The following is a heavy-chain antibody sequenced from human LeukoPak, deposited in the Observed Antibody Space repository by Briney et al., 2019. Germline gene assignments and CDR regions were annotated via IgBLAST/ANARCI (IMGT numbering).Heavy chain of an antibody. D-gene: IGHD2-2*01. CDR2: IIPIFGTA. CDR1: GGTFSSCA. CDR3: ARGGDIVVVPAARHPRYYDFWSGQTYYFDY. V-gene: IGHV1-69*05. Sequence: SVKVSCKASGGTFSSCAISWVRQAPGQGLEWMGGIIPIFGTANYAQRFQGRVTITTDESTSTAYMELSSLRSEDTAVYYCARGGDIVVVPAARHPRYYDFWSGQTYYFDYWGQGTLVTVSS. J-gene: IGHJ4*02.